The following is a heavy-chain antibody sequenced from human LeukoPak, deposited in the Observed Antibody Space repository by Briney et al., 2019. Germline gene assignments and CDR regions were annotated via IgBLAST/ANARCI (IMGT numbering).Heavy chain of an antibody. J-gene: IGHJ5*02. D-gene: IGHD6-19*01. CDR2: INWNGGST. V-gene: IGHV3-20*04. Sequence: GGSLRLSCAASGFTFDDHGMSWVRQAPGKGLEWVSGINWNGGSTGYADSVKGRFTISRDNAKNSLYLQMNSLRAEDTALYYCARAGGIAVAGNWFDPWGQGTLVTVSS. CDR3: ARAGGIAVAGNWFDP. CDR1: GFTFDDHG.